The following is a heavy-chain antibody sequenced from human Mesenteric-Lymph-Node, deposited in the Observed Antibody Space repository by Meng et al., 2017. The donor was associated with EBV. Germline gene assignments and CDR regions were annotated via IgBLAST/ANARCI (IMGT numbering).Heavy chain of an antibody. CDR1: GDSASNTNVA. V-gene: IGHV6-1*01. J-gene: IGHJ4*02. CDR2: TYYRSKWYN. CDR3: SRESWRAFDY. Sequence: VQRQQAGPGLVKPSPTLSLSWATSGDSASNTNVAWNWIRQSPSRGLEWLGRTYYRSKWYNEYAQSVKGRITINPDTSKSEFSLQLNSVTPDDTAVYYCSRESWRAFDYWGQGTLVTVSS.